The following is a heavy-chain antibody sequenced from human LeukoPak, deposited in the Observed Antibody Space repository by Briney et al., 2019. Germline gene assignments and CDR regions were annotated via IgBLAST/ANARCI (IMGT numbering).Heavy chain of an antibody. CDR2: ISTSSSNI. J-gene: IGHJ3*02. D-gene: IGHD6-19*01. Sequence: PGGSLRLSCAASGFTFSSYSMNWVRQAPGKGLEWVSYISTSSSNIYYADSVKGRFTISRDNAEISLYLQMNSLRDEDTAVYYCARDHAVAGRFGIWGQGTMVTVSS. V-gene: IGHV3-48*02. CDR3: ARDHAVAGRFGI. CDR1: GFTFSSYS.